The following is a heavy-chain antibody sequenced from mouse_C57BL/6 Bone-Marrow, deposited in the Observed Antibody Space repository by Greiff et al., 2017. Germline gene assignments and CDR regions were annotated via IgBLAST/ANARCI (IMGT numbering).Heavy chain of an antibody. Sequence: QVQLQQSGPELVKPGASVKLSCKASGYTFTSYDINWVKQRPGQGLEWIGWIYPRDGSPKYNEKFKGKATLTVDTSSSTAYMELHSLTPEDSAVYFCARLECAGGSGDWYFDVWGTGTTVTVSS. D-gene: IGHD1-1*02. V-gene: IGHV1-85*01. CDR2: IYPRDGSP. CDR3: ARLECAGGSGDWYFDV. CDR1: GYTFTSYD. J-gene: IGHJ1*03.